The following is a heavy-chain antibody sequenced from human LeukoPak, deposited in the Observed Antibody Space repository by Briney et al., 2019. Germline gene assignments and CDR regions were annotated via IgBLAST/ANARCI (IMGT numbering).Heavy chain of an antibody. Sequence: PSETLSLTXTVSGGSISSGTYYWSWIRQPAGKGVEWIGRIDTCGRANYIPSLKSRATKSVDSSKNLFPLKLSSVTAADTAVYYCARHIPPAAVTGRVGWFDPWGQGTLVTVSS. J-gene: IGHJ5*02. CDR1: GGSISSGTYY. V-gene: IGHV4-61*02. CDR2: IDTCGRA. CDR3: ARHIPPAAVTGRVGWFDP. D-gene: IGHD6-19*01.